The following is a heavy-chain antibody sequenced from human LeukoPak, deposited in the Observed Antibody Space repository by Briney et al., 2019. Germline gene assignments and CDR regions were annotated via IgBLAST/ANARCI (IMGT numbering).Heavy chain of an antibody. Sequence: SETLSLTCAVYGGSFSGYYWSWIRQPPGKGLEWIGEINHSGSTNYNPSLKSRLNISVDTSNNQFSLKLSSVTAADTAVYYCARDEGGNGDFDYWGQGTLVTVSS. CDR1: GGSFSGYY. D-gene: IGHD4-23*01. CDR3: ARDEGGNGDFDY. J-gene: IGHJ4*02. V-gene: IGHV4-34*01. CDR2: INHSGST.